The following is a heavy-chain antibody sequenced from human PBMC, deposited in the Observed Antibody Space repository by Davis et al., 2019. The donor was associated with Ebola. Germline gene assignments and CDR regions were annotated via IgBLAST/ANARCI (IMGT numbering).Heavy chain of an antibody. J-gene: IGHJ4*02. CDR3: AREASGGSCYDY. CDR2: IYHSGST. V-gene: IGHV4-4*02. D-gene: IGHD2-15*01. Sequence: PGGSLRLSCAVSGGSISSSNWWSWVRQPPGKGLEWIGEIYHSGSTNYNPSLKSRVTISVATSRNQFSLKLSSVTAADTAVYYCAREASGGSCYDYWGQGTLVTVSS. CDR1: GGSISSSNW.